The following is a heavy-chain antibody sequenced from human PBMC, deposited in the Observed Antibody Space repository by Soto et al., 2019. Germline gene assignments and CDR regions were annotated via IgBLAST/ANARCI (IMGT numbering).Heavy chain of an antibody. CDR3: ARDRSMGSGWDNWFDP. J-gene: IGHJ5*02. CDR2: IIPILGIA. Sequence: QVQLVQSGAEVQKPGSSVKVSCKASGGTFSSYTISWVRQAPGQGLEWMGRIIPILGIANYAQKFQGRDTITADKSTSTAYMELSSLRSEDTAVYYCARDRSMGSGWDNWFDPWGQGTLVTVSS. D-gene: IGHD6-19*01. CDR1: GGTFSSYT. V-gene: IGHV1-69*08.